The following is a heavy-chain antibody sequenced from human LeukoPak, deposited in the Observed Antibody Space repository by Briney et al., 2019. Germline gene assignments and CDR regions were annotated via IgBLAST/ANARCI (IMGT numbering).Heavy chain of an antibody. V-gene: IGHV3-64D*06. J-gene: IGHJ4*02. CDR3: LKGSQGPTWQQLVPDH. D-gene: IGHD6-13*01. CDR1: GFXFSSYG. CDR2: ISSDGGNT. Sequence: GRSLRLSCAASGFXFSSYGIHWVRQAPGKGLEHVSPISSDGGNTYYADSVKGRFTISRDTSKNTLYLQMSSLRADDTAIYYCLKGSQGPTWQQLVPDHWGQGTQVTVSS.